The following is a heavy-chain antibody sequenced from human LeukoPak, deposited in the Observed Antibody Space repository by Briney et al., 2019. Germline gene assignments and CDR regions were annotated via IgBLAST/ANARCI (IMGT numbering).Heavy chain of an antibody. CDR2: IYYSGTT. V-gene: IGHV4-59*01. CDR3: ARVGGSWYSAAFDV. J-gene: IGHJ3*01. Sequence: PSETLSLTCTVSGGSISNYYWTWIRQPPGKGLEWIGYIYYSGTTHYSPSLKSRVTLSVDTSKSQFSPKLSSVTAADTAVYYCARVGGSWYSAAFDVWGQGTMVTVSS. D-gene: IGHD6-13*01. CDR1: GGSISNYY.